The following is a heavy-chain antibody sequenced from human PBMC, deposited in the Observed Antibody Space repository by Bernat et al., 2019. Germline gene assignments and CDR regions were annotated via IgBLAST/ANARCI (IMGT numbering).Heavy chain of an antibody. V-gene: IGHV3-74*01. Sequence: EVQLVESGGGLVQPGGSLRLSCAASGFTFSSYWMHWLRQAPGKGLVWVSRINSDGSSTSYADSGKDRFTISRDNAKNTLYLQMNRLRAEDTAVYYCARDLEEYYGSGSYRAFDIWGQGTMVTVSS. D-gene: IGHD3-10*01. CDR1: GFTFSSYW. J-gene: IGHJ3*02. CDR3: ARDLEEYYGSGSYRAFDI. CDR2: INSDGSST.